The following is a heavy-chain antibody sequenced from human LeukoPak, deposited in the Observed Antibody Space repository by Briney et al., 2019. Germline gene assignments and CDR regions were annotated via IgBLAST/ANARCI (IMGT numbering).Heavy chain of an antibody. CDR2: ISSSGGTR. D-gene: IGHD1-26*01. V-gene: IGHV3-48*03. J-gene: IGHJ4*02. CDR1: GFTFSTYE. CDR3: ASGAQSDY. Sequence: GGCLRLSCAASGFTFSTYEMNWVRQAPGRGLEWVSSISSSGGTRYHADSVKGRFTISRDNSKNSLYLQMNSLRAEDTAIYYCASGAQSDYWGQGTLVTVSS.